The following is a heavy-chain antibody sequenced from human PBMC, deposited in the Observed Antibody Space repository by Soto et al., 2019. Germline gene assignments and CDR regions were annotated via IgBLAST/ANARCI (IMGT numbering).Heavy chain of an antibody. D-gene: IGHD3-3*01. Sequence: QVQLQESGPGLVKPSETLSLTCTVSGGSISSYYWSWIRQPPGKGLEWIGYIYYSGSTNYNPSLKSRVTISVDTSKNQFSLKLSSVTAADTAVYYCASFPLEYGPSLIDYWGPGTLVTVSS. CDR2: IYYSGST. CDR3: ASFPLEYGPSLIDY. V-gene: IGHV4-59*08. J-gene: IGHJ4*02. CDR1: GGSISSYY.